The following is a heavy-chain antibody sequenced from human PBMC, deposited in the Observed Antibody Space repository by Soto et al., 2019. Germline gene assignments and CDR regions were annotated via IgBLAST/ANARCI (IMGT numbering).Heavy chain of an antibody. D-gene: IGHD2-2*01. CDR2: VSWNSGNI. J-gene: IGHJ4*02. Sequence: VHLVESGGGLVQPGRSLRLSCAASGFTFDDYAMHWVRKAPGKGLEWVSGVSWNSGNIGSADSVKGRFTISRDNAKNFRYVQMYSLRDEDTELYYCAKDIVGYCSSTSCLSSFDYWGQGTLVTVSS. CDR1: GFTFDDYA. V-gene: IGHV3-9*01. CDR3: AKDIVGYCSSTSCLSSFDY.